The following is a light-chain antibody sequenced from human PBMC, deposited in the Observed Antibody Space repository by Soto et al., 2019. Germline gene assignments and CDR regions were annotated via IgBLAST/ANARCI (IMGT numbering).Light chain of an antibody. CDR1: QSISSY. V-gene: IGKV3-11*01. CDR3: QQRSNWPPA. CDR2: GAS. Sequence: EIVLTQSPATLSLSPGERATLSCRASQSISSYLAWYQQKPGQAPRLLIYGASNRATGIPARFSGSGSGTDFTLTISSLEREDFAVYYRQQRSNWPPAFGQGTRVEIK. J-gene: IGKJ1*01.